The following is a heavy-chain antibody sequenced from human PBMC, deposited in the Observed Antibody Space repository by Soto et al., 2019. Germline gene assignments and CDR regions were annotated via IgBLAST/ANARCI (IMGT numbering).Heavy chain of an antibody. D-gene: IGHD2-2*01. CDR3: ATDLGYCSSTSCSPRSFDY. V-gene: IGHV1-24*01. CDR1: GYTLTELS. CDR2: VDPEDGET. Sequence: GASLKGSWNLSGYTLTELSMHWVRQAPGKGLEWMGGVDPEDGETIYAQKFQGRVTMTEDTSKDTAYMELSSLRSEDTAVYYCATDLGYCSSTSCSPRSFDYWGQGSLVTVSS. J-gene: IGHJ4*02.